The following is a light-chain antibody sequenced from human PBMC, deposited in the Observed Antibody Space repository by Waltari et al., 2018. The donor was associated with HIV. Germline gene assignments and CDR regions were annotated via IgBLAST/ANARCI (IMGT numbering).Light chain of an antibody. CDR1: QSVSNSY. CDR3: QQYGSSPWT. V-gene: IGKV3-20*01. Sequence: EIVLTQSPGPLSLSPGERATLSCRASQSVSNSYLAWYQQKPGQAPRLLIYGASNRATGIPDRFSGSGSGTDFTLTISRLEPEDSAVYYCQQYGSSPWTFGQGTKVEIK. J-gene: IGKJ1*01. CDR2: GAS.